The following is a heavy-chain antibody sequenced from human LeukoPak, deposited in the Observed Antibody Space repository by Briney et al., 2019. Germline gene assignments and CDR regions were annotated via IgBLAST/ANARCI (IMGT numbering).Heavy chain of an antibody. CDR1: GGSISSGGYY. J-gene: IGHJ4*02. Sequence: SETLSLTCTVSGGSISSGGYYWSWIRQHPGKGLEWIGYIYYSGSTYYNPSLKSRVTLSVDTSKNQFSLKLSSVTAADTAVYYCARDDGVYFDYWGQGTLVTVSS. CDR2: IYYSGST. CDR3: ARDDGVYFDY. D-gene: IGHD4-17*01. V-gene: IGHV4-31*03.